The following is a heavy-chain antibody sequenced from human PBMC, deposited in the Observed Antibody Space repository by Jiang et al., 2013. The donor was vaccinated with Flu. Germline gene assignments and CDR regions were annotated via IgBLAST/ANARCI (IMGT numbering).Heavy chain of an antibody. Sequence: VQLLESGGGLVKPGGSLRLSCAASGFTFSDYYMTWIRQAPGKGLEWISYISGSGTIIYYADSVKGRFTISRDNAKNSVYLQMNSLRADDTAVYYCARDFRITLIQGFPTDGFDPWGQGTLVTVSS. CDR2: ISGSGTII. CDR1: GFTFSDYY. V-gene: IGHV3-11*01. J-gene: IGHJ5*02. D-gene: IGHD3-10*01. CDR3: ARDFRITLIQGFPTDGFDP.